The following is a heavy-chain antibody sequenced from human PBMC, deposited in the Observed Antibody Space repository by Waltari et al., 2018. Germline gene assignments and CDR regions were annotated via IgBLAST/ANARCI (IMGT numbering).Heavy chain of an antibody. CDR1: GASFSGHY. J-gene: IGHJ6*02. D-gene: IGHD3-10*01. CDR3: ASGRGFGEFLDYYYYYGLDV. Sequence: QVQLQQWGTGLLKPSETLSLTCAVYGASFSGHYWSWFRQSPGKGLEWIGEVNHSGSTSYNPSLKTRVTISVDTSKNQFSLKLTSVTAADTAVYYCASGRGFGEFLDYYYYYGLDVWGQGATVTVSS. V-gene: IGHV4-34*01. CDR2: VNHSGST.